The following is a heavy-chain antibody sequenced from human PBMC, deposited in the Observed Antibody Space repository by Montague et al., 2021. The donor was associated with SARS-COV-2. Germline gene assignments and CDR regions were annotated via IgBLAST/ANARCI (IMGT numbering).Heavy chain of an antibody. Sequence: CAISGDSVAELRRRSEGHTSAPPTHLNFVCRPLHKTKKYNDYGVXVKSRITINPDTSKNQFSLQLNSVTAEDTAVYYCARELRRIIMIVDIRGFDYWGQGTLVTVSS. J-gene: IGHJ4*02. CDR1: GDSVAELRRR. CDR3: ARELRRIIMIVDIRGFDY. D-gene: IGHD3-22*01. V-gene: IGHV6-1*01. CDR2: PLHKTKKYN.